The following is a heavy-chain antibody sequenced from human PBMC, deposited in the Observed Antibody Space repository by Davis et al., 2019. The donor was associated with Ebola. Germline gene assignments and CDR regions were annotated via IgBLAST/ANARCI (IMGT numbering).Heavy chain of an antibody. V-gene: IGHV1-46*01. CDR1: GYTFTSYY. D-gene: IGHD6-19*01. Sequence: ASVKVSCKASGYTFTSYYMHWVRQAPGQGLEWMGIINPSGGSTSYAQKFQGRVTMTRDTSISTAYMELSRLRSDDTAVYYCARSVGGIAVAGDYWGQGTLVTVSS. J-gene: IGHJ4*02. CDR2: INPSGGST. CDR3: ARSVGGIAVAGDY.